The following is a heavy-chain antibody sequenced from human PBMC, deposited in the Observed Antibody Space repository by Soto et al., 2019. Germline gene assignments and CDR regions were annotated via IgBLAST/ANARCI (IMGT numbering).Heavy chain of an antibody. CDR2: IRSKAYGGTT. D-gene: IGHD2-21*01. CDR1: GFTFGDYA. V-gene: IGHV3-49*03. Sequence: GGSLRLSCTASGFTFGDYAMSWFRQAPGKGLEWVGFIRSKAYGGTTEYAASVKGRFTISRDDSKSIAYLQMNSLKTEDTAVYYCTRSRAFGGGLLIDYFDYWGQGTLVTVSS. CDR3: TRSRAFGGGLLIDYFDY. J-gene: IGHJ4*02.